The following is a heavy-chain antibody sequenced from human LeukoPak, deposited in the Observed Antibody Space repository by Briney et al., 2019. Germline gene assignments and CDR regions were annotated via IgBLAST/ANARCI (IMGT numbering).Heavy chain of an antibody. CDR2: IGAAGALT. D-gene: IGHD1-14*01. Sequence: GGSLRLSCAASGFRFSYHDMHWVRQAPGKGLEFVSSIGAAGALTFYADSVKGRFTISRGNFQGTMYLQMDGLRPEDSAVYYCARELGGTKTGGFDIWGQGTAVTVSS. CDR1: GFRFSYHD. V-gene: IGHV3-64*02. J-gene: IGHJ3*02. CDR3: ARELGGTKTGGFDI.